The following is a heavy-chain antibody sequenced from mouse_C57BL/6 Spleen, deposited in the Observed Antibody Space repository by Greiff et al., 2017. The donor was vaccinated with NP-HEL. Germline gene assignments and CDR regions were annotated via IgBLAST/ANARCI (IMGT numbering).Heavy chain of an antibody. D-gene: IGHD2-5*01. CDR3: ARHEDAYYSNYDAMDY. CDR2: ISGGGGNT. Sequence: EVKLVESGGGLVKPGGSLKLSCAASGFTFSSYTMSWVRQTPEKRLEWVATISGGGGNTYYPDSVKGRFTISRDNAKNTLYLQMSSLRSEDTALYYCARHEDAYYSNYDAMDYWGQGTSVTVSS. V-gene: IGHV5-9*01. J-gene: IGHJ4*01. CDR1: GFTFSSYT.